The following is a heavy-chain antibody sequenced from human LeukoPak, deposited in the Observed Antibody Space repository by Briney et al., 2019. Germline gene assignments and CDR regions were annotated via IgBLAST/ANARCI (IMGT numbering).Heavy chain of an antibody. CDR1: GGTFSSYA. Sequence: SVKVSCKASGGTFSSYAISWVRQAPGQGLEWMGGIIPIFGTANYAQKFQGRVTMTRDTPTSTLYMEVSSLRSEDTAVYYCARKAPHDSSGWYFDLWGRGTLVTVSS. CDR2: IIPIFGTA. D-gene: IGHD3-22*01. CDR3: ARKAPHDSSGWYFDL. V-gene: IGHV1-69*05. J-gene: IGHJ2*01.